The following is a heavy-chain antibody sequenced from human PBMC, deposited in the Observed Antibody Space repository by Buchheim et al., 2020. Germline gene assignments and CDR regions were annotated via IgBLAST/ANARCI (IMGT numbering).Heavy chain of an antibody. V-gene: IGHV3-23*01. D-gene: IGHD6-13*01. Sequence: EVQLLESGGGLVQPGGSLRLSCAASGFTFSSYAMSWVRQAPGKGLEWVSAISGSGGSTYYADSVKGRFTISRDNSKNTLYLQMNSLRAEDTAVYYCAKVSPRGGYSSSWYNLVHREEYYFDYWGQGTL. CDR1: GFTFSSYA. CDR2: ISGSGGST. CDR3: AKVSPRGGYSSSWYNLVHREEYYFDY. J-gene: IGHJ4*02.